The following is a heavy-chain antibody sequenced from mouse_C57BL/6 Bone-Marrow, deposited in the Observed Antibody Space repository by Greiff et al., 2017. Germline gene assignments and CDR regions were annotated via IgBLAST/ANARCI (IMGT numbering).Heavy chain of an antibody. CDR2: ISDGGSYT. V-gene: IGHV5-4*03. J-gene: IGHJ4*01. CDR3: ARLPDGYYEEYYYAMDY. Sequence: EVKLVESGGGLVKPGGSLKLSCAASGFTFSSYAMSWVRQTPEKRLEWVATISDGGSYTYYPDNVKGRFTISRDNAKNNLYLQMSHLKFEDTAMYYCARLPDGYYEEYYYAMDYWGQGTSVTVSS. D-gene: IGHD2-3*01. CDR1: GFTFSSYA.